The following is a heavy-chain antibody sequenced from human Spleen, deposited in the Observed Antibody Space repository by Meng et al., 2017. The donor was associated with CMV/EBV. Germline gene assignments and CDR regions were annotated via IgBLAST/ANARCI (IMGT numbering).Heavy chain of an antibody. CDR2: IYTSGST. Sequence: QVPLRGSGPGLGNPSETRSPTCTVSGGSISSYYWSWIRQPAGKGLEWIGRIYTSGSTNYNPSLKSRVTMSVDTSKNQFSLKLSSVTAADTAVYYCARDPAAGFFDYWGQGTLVTVSS. V-gene: IGHV4-4*07. CDR3: ARDPAAGFFDY. CDR1: GGSISSYY. D-gene: IGHD6-13*01. J-gene: IGHJ4*02.